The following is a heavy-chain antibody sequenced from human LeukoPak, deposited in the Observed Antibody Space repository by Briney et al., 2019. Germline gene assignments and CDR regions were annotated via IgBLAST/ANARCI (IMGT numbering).Heavy chain of an antibody. J-gene: IGHJ4*02. CDR1: GFTFSSYW. CDR2: MNSDGSST. CDR3: APSSLTYSSGWYRY. Sequence: GGSLRLSCAASGFTFSSYWMHWVRQAPGKGLGWVSVMNSDGSSTFYADSVRGGFTISRDNRKTTLYLKMPSLRAEATAVYSCAPSSLTYSSGWYRYWGQGNLVTVSS. D-gene: IGHD6-19*01. V-gene: IGHV3-74*01.